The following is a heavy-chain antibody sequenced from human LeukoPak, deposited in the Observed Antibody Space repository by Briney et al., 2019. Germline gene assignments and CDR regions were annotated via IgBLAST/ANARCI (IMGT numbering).Heavy chain of an antibody. V-gene: IGHV1-69*06. CDR1: GGTFSSYA. D-gene: IGHD3-10*01. CDR2: IIPIFGTA. Sequence: GASVKVSCKASGGTFSSYAISWVRQAPGQGLEWMGGIIPIFGTANYAQKFQGRVTITADKSTRTAYMELSSLRSEDTAVYYCARGRFGRGAFDIWGQGTMVTVSS. J-gene: IGHJ3*02. CDR3: ARGRFGRGAFDI.